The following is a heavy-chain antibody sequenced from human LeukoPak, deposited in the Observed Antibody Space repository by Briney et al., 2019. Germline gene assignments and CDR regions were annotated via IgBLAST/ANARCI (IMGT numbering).Heavy chain of an antibody. CDR1: GFTFSSYA. CDR2: TSGSGGST. Sequence: GSLRLSCAASGFTFSSYAMSWVRQAPGKGLEWVSATSGSGGSTYYADSVKGRFTISRDNSKNTLYLQMNSLRAEDTAVYYCARRLWALLTHDYWGQGTLVTVSS. CDR3: ARRLWALLTHDY. D-gene: IGHD1-26*01. V-gene: IGHV3-23*01. J-gene: IGHJ4*02.